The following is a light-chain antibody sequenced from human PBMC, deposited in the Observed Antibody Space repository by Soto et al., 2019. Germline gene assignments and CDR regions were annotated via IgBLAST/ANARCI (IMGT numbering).Light chain of an antibody. CDR2: DVS. CDR1: XXDVGGYTY. V-gene: IGLV2-11*01. Sequence: QSALTQPRSVSGSPGQSVTXXXXGXXXDVGGYTYVSWYQQHPGKAPKLMIYDVSHRPSGVPDRFSGSKSGNTASLTISGLQDEDEADYFCCSFAGRYTVLFGGGTKVTVL. J-gene: IGLJ2*01. CDR3: CSFAGRYTVL.